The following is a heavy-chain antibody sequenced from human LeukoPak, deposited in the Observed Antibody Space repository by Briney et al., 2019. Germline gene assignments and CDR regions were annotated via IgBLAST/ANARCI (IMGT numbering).Heavy chain of an antibody. J-gene: IGHJ4*02. D-gene: IGHD3-22*01. V-gene: IGHV3-30-3*01. Sequence: GGSLRLSCAASGFTFSSYAMHWVRQAPGKGLEWVAVISYDGGNKYYADSVKGRFTISNDNSKNTLYLQMNSLRAEDTAVYYCAREGYDSSGYYYEYYFDYWGQGTLVTVSS. CDR3: AREGYDSSGYYYEYYFDY. CDR1: GFTFSSYA. CDR2: ISYDGGNK.